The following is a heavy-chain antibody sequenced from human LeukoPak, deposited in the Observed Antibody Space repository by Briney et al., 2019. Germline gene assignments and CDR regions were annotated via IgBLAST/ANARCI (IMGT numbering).Heavy chain of an antibody. CDR3: AKDGISVVAATQFGY. D-gene: IGHD2-15*01. CDR2: IRGCGGSP. V-gene: IGHV3-23*01. Sequence: GGSLRLSCAASGFTFSSYAMSWIRQAPGKGLEWVSAIRGCGGSPFYAASVKGRFTISSGNAKNTLYLQMNSLRAEDTAVYYCAKDGISVVAATQFGYWGQGTLVSVSS. J-gene: IGHJ4*02. CDR1: GFTFSSYA.